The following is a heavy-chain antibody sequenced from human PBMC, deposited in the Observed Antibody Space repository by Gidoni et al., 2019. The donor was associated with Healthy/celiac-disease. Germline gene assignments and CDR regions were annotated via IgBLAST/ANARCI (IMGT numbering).Heavy chain of an antibody. CDR3: ARESNTWATIWFDP. D-gene: IGHD5-12*01. CDR1: GLTFSSYS. V-gene: IGHV3-21*01. J-gene: IGHJ5*02. CDR2: ISSSSSYI. Sequence: EVQLVEYGGGLVKPGGSLRLSCAASGLTFSSYSMNWVRQAPGKGLEWVSSISSSSSYIYYADSVKGRFTISRDNAKNSLYLQMNSLRAEDTAVYYCARESNTWATIWFDPWGQGTLVTVSS.